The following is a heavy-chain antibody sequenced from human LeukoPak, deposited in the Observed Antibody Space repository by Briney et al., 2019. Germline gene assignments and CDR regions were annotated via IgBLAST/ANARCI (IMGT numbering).Heavy chain of an antibody. CDR3: ARGEQGIVVVPAAMDRIRYYYYMDV. V-gene: IGHV4-31*03. J-gene: IGHJ6*03. Sequence: SETLSLTCTVSGGSISSGGYYWSWIRQHPGKGLEWIGYIYYSGSTYYNPSLKSRVTISVDTSKNQFSLKLSSVTAADTAVYYCARGEQGIVVVPAAMDRIRYYYYMDVWGKGTTVTVSS. CDR1: GGSISSGGYY. D-gene: IGHD2-2*01. CDR2: IYYSGST.